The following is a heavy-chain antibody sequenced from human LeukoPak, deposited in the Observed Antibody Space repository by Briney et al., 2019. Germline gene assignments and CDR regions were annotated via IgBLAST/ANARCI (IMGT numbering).Heavy chain of an antibody. CDR3: ARGGGIAARLIGMDV. Sequence: SETLSLTCAVYGGSFSGYYWSWIRQPPGKGLEWIGEINHSGSTNYNPSLKSRVTISVDTSKNQFSLKLSSVTAADTAVYYCARGGGIAARLIGMDVCGQGTTVTVSS. J-gene: IGHJ6*02. CDR1: GGSFSGYY. CDR2: INHSGST. V-gene: IGHV4-34*01. D-gene: IGHD6-6*01.